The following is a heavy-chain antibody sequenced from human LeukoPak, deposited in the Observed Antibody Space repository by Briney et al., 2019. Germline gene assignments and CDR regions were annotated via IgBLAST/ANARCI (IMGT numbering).Heavy chain of an antibody. V-gene: IGHV3-21*01. CDR2: ISSSSSYI. Sequence: AGGSLRLSCAAPGFTFRSYNMNWVRQAPGKRPEWVSSISSSSSYIYYADSVKGRFTISRDNAKNSLYLQMNSLRAEDTALYYCARGASRADYWGQGTLVTVSS. J-gene: IGHJ4*02. CDR3: ARGASRADY. CDR1: GFTFRSYN.